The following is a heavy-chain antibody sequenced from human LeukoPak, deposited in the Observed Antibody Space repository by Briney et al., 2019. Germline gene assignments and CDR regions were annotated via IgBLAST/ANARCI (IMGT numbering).Heavy chain of an antibody. D-gene: IGHD2-15*01. CDR1: GGSTSSYY. V-gene: IGHV4-4*07. CDR2: IYTSGST. J-gene: IGHJ6*03. CDR3: ARGRYCSGGSCYSNYYYYYMDV. Sequence: KPSETLSLTCTVSGGSTSSYYWSWIRQPAGKGLEWIGRIYTSGSTNYNPSLKSRVTMSVDTSENQFSLKLSSVTAADTAVYYCARGRYCSGGSCYSNYYYYYMDVWGKGTTVTVSS.